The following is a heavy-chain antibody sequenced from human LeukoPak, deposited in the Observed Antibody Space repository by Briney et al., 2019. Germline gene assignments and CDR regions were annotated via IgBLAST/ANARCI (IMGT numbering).Heavy chain of an antibody. J-gene: IGHJ4*02. CDR3: ARAVGAYFAY. Sequence: SETLSLTCTVSGGSISSYYWSWIRQPAGKGLDWIGRIYTSGSTNYTPSLKSRVTISVDKSKNQFSLKLSSVTAADTAVYYCARAVGAYFAYWGQGPLVTVSS. V-gene: IGHV4-4*07. CDR1: GGSISSYY. CDR2: IYTSGST.